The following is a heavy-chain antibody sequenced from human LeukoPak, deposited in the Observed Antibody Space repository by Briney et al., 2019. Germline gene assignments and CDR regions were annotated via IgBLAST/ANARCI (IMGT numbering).Heavy chain of an antibody. J-gene: IGHJ4*02. V-gene: IGHV1-69*04. CDR1: GGTFTNYA. D-gene: IGHD6-13*01. CDR3: AKDNTGYSSSWYVY. CDR2: IIPLLDIA. Sequence: SVKVSCKASGGTFTNYAISWVRQAPGQGLEWMGRIIPLLDIANYAQKFQDRVTITADKSTNTVYMELNSLKSEDTAIYYCAKDNTGYSSSWYVYWGQGTLVTVSS.